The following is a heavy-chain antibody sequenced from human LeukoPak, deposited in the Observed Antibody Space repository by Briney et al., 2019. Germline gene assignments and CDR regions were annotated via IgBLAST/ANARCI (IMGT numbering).Heavy chain of an antibody. CDR1: GYTFTSYD. J-gene: IGHJ6*02. CDR3: AREFSFYYGLDV. V-gene: IGHV1-8*01. Sequence: ASVKVSCKASGYTFTSYDINWVRQATGQGLEWMGWMNPNSGNTGYAQKFQGRVTMTRNTSISTAYMELSSLRSDDTAVYYCAREFSFYYGLDVWGQGTTVTVSS. CDR2: MNPNSGNT. D-gene: IGHD2-2*01.